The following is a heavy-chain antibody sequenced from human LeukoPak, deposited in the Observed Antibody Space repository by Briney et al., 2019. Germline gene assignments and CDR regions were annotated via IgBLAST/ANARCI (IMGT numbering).Heavy chain of an antibody. V-gene: IGHV4-59*08. CDR3: ARKIHLWEFDC. Sequence: PSETLSLTCTVSGGSISSYYWSWLRQPPGKGLEWIGSIYHSGSTYYNPSLRSRVTISVDTSKNLFSLKLTSVSAADTAVYYCARKIHLWEFDCWGQGTLVTVSS. J-gene: IGHJ4*02. CDR2: IYHSGST. D-gene: IGHD3-3*02. CDR1: GGSISSYY.